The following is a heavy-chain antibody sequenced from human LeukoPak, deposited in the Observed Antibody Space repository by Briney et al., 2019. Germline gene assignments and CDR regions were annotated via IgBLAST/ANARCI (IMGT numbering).Heavy chain of an antibody. J-gene: IGHJ4*02. CDR2: IYHTGSF. V-gene: IGHV4-30-4*01. CDR3: GRDSRIVGTTSVWYYFDY. D-gene: IGHD1-26*01. Sequence: SQTLSLTCTVSGGSISSGDYYWTWIRQPPGKGLEWIGFIYHTGSFHYNPSLKSRVTISVDTSKNQFSLNLRSVTAADTAVYFCGRDSRIVGTTSVWYYFDYWGQGTLVTVSS. CDR1: GGSISSGDYY.